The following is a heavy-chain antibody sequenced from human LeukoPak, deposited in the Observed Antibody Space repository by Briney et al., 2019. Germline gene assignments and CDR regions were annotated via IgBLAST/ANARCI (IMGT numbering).Heavy chain of an antibody. CDR1: GFTFSSYW. J-gene: IGHJ1*01. CDR3: VTMELTFCGGDCESEQFQA. Sequence: GVLRLSCAASGFTFSSYWMSWVRQAPGKGLEWVANIKQDGSEKYYVDSVKGRFSISRDNSKNTMYLQMNNPRPEDTAVYYCVTMELTFCGGDCESEQFQAWGQGTLVIVSS. CDR2: IKQDGSEK. D-gene: IGHD2-21*02. V-gene: IGHV3-7*01.